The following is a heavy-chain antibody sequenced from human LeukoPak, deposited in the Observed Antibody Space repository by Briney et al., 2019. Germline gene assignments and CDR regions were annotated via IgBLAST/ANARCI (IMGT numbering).Heavy chain of an antibody. CDR1: GDSISTSSFY. CDR2: ISSSGRT. Sequence: SETLSLTCTVSGDSISTSSFYWGWIRQPPGKGLEWIASISSSGRTYSNPSLTGRVSISVDTSKNQFSLKLSSVTAADTAVYYCARVGEVYYDYVWGSYRYYWFDPWGQGTLVTVSS. V-gene: IGHV4-39*07. CDR3: ARVGEVYYDYVWGSYRYYWFDP. D-gene: IGHD3-16*02. J-gene: IGHJ5*02.